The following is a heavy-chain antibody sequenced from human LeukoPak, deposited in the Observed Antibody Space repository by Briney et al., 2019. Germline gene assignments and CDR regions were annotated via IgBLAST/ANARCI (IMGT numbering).Heavy chain of an antibody. Sequence: GGSLRLSCAASGFTLSDYYMSWIRQASGKGLEWVSYISSSGNTIYYADSVKGRFTISRDNAKNSLYLQMNSLRAEDTAVYYCARRRDYFDYWGQGTLVTVSS. CDR1: GFTLSDYY. CDR3: ARRRDYFDY. CDR2: ISSSGNTI. J-gene: IGHJ4*02. V-gene: IGHV3-11*01.